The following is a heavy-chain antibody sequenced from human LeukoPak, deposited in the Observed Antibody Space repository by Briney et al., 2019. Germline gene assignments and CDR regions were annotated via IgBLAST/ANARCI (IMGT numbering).Heavy chain of an antibody. Sequence: SETLSLTCSVSGGSISSYYWSWIRQHPGKGLEWIGYIYYSGSTSYNPSLKSRVTISVDTSQNQFSLKLSSVTAADTAVYYCARSHLDSSGYYYFDYWGQGTLVTVSS. V-gene: IGHV4-31*03. CDR1: GGSISSYY. J-gene: IGHJ4*02. CDR3: ARSHLDSSGYYYFDY. CDR2: IYYSGST. D-gene: IGHD3-22*01.